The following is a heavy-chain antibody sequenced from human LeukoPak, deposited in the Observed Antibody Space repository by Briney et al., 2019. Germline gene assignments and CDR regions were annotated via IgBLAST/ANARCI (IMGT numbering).Heavy chain of an antibody. D-gene: IGHD6-13*01. J-gene: IGHJ6*02. CDR3: ARGGAAGSYGMDV. Sequence: PGGSLRLSCAASGFTFSSHGMHWVRQAPGKGLEWVTFISYDGSNKDYADSVKGRFTISRDNSKNTLYLQVDSLRAEDTAVYYCARGGAAGSYGMDVWGQGAIMTVTS. CDR1: GFTFSSHG. CDR2: ISYDGSNK. V-gene: IGHV3-30*02.